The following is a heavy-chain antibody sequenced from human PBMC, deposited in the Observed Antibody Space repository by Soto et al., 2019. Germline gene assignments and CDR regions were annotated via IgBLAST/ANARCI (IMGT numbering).Heavy chain of an antibody. Sequence: PSETLSLTCTVSGGSISSYYWSWIRQPPGKGLEWIGYIYYSGSTNYNPSLKSRATISVDTSKNQFSLKLSSVTAADTAVYYCARIYGDYEGNWFDPWGQGTLVTVSS. V-gene: IGHV4-59*01. CDR2: IYYSGST. J-gene: IGHJ5*02. CDR1: GGSISSYY. CDR3: ARIYGDYEGNWFDP. D-gene: IGHD4-17*01.